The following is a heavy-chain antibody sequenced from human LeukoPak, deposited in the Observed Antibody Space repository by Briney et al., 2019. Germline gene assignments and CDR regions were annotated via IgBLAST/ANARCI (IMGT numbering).Heavy chain of an antibody. Sequence: SETLSLTCTVSGGSISSSSYYWGWIRQPPGKGLEWIGSIYYSGSTYYNPSLKSRVTISVDTSKNQFSLKLSSVTAADTAVYYCVGSSWYLYYYYYMDVWGKGTTVTISS. D-gene: IGHD6-13*01. CDR2: IYYSGST. CDR3: VGSSWYLYYYYYMDV. V-gene: IGHV4-39*07. CDR1: GGSISSSSYY. J-gene: IGHJ6*03.